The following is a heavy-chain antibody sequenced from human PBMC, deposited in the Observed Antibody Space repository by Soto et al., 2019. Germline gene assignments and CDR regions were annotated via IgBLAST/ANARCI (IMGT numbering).Heavy chain of an antibody. CDR2: ICNNGNT. J-gene: IGHJ5*02. Sequence: PSETLSLTCTVSGDSISSCYWSWIRQPPGKGLEWIGYICNNGNTNYNPSLKSRVTISVDTSKNQFSLKLSSVTAADTAVYSCARALGYSSSWYPGRFDPWGQGTLVTVSS. V-gene: IGHV4-59*01. D-gene: IGHD6-13*01. CDR1: GDSISSCY. CDR3: ARALGYSSSWYPGRFDP.